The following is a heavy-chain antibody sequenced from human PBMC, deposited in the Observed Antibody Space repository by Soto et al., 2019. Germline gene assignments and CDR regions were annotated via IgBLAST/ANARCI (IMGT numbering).Heavy chain of an antibody. V-gene: IGHV3-30*18. Sequence: QVQLVESGGGVVQAGRSLRLSCTASGFAFTAYDMHWVRHAPGKGLEWVAVLSNDGSNRYYPDSVKGRFTVSRDNSKNTLSLQMDGLRAEDTAVYYCAKARTSSGYYSTFDYWGQGILVTV. CDR1: GFAFTAYD. D-gene: IGHD3-3*01. J-gene: IGHJ4*02. CDR3: AKARTSSGYYSTFDY. CDR2: LSNDGSNR.